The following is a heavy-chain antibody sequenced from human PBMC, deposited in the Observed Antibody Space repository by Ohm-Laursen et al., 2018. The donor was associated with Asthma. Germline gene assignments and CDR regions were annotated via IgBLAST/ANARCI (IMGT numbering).Heavy chain of an antibody. V-gene: IGHV3-33*01. CDR1: GFIFSNYG. CDR2: IWYDGSNK. CDR3: ARLGSGWSIDY. D-gene: IGHD6-19*01. Sequence: SLRLSCAASGFIFSNYGMHWVRQAPGKGLEWVAVIWYDGSNKYYADSVKGRFIISRDNSENTLYLQMNSLRGEDTAVYYCARLGSGWSIDYWGQGTLVTVSS. J-gene: IGHJ4*02.